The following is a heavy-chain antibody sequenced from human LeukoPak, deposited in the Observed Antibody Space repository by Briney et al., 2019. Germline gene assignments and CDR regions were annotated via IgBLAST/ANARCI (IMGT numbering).Heavy chain of an antibody. CDR3: AKDRLSSYGPSGYYYGMDV. Sequence: GGSLRLSCAASGFTFSSYAMSWVRQAPGKGLEWVSAISGSGGSTYYADSVEGRFTISRDNSKNTLYLQMNSLRAEDTAVYYCAKDRLSSYGPSGYYYGMDVWGQGTTVTVSS. CDR2: ISGSGGST. D-gene: IGHD5-18*01. V-gene: IGHV3-23*01. J-gene: IGHJ6*02. CDR1: GFTFSSYA.